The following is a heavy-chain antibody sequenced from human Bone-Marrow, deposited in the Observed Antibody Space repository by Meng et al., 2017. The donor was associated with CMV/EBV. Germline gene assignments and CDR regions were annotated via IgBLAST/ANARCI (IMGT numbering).Heavy chain of an antibody. CDR2: ISAYNGNT. V-gene: IGHV1-18*01. CDR1: GYTFTNYG. D-gene: IGHD5-12*01. CDR3: VRAFSGYDCINEGHYYGMDV. Sequence: ASVKVSCKASGYTFTNYGINWVRQAPGQGLEWMGWISAYNGNTNYAQKLQGRVTMTTDTSTSTAYMELRSLRSEDTAVYYCVRAFSGYDCINEGHYYGMDVWGQGTTVTVSS. J-gene: IGHJ6*02.